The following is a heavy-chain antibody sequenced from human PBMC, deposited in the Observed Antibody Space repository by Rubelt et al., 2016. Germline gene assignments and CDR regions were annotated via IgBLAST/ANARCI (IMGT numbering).Heavy chain of an antibody. CDR3: AREIVGATSRHFQH. Sequence: SNKYYADSVKGRFTISRDNSKNTLYLQMNSLRAEDTAVYYCAREIVGATSRHFQHWGQGTLVTVSS. J-gene: IGHJ1*01. V-gene: IGHV3-33*01. D-gene: IGHD1-26*01. CDR2: SNK.